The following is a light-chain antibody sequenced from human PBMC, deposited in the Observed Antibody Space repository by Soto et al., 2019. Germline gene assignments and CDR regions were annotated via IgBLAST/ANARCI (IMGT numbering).Light chain of an antibody. CDR1: QGIDSS. CDR2: KAS. V-gene: IGKV1-5*03. Sequence: ILLTQSPSSLSASVGDRVTITCRASQGIDSSFAWYQEKPGKAPKLLIYKASTLKSGVPSRFSGSGSGTEFTLTISSLQPDDVATYYCQHYNSYSEAFGQGTKVDIK. J-gene: IGKJ1*01. CDR3: QHYNSYSEA.